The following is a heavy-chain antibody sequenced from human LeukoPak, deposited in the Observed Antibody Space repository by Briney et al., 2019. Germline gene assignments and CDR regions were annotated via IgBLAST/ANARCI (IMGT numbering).Heavy chain of an antibody. CDR2: IYHSGST. Sequence: SETLSLTCGVSGGSISSSNWWSWVRQPPGKGLEWIGEIYHSGSTNYNPSLKSRVTISVDKSKNQFSLKLSSVTAADTAVYYCARETGTTPSWYYFDYWGQGTLVTVSS. CDR3: ARETGTTPSWYYFDY. V-gene: IGHV4-4*02. CDR1: GGSISSSNW. D-gene: IGHD1-1*01. J-gene: IGHJ4*02.